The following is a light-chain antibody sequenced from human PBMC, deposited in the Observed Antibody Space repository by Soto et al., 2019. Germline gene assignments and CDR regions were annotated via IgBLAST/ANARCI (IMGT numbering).Light chain of an antibody. V-gene: IGKV1-5*01. CDR2: DAS. CDR1: QSISSW. J-gene: IGKJ2*01. CDR3: QQYNTFSYT. Sequence: DIQMTQSPSTLSASVGDRVTITCRASQSISSWLAWYQQKPGKAPKLLIYDASSLESGFPSRFSGSGSGTEFTLTISSLQPDDFATYYCQQYNTFSYTFGRGTKLEIK.